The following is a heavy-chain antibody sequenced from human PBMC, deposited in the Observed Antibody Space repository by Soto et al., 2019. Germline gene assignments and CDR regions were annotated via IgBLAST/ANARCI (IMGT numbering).Heavy chain of an antibody. CDR3: ARDGGDSNFDY. Sequence: SETLSLTCTVSGGSISPYYWSWIRQPPGKGLEWIGYIYYSGGTNLNPSLKSRVTISVDTSKNQFSLKPNSLTAADTAVYYCARDGGDSNFDYWGQGTLVTVSS. CDR2: IYYSGGT. V-gene: IGHV4-59*01. J-gene: IGHJ4*02. CDR1: GGSISPYY. D-gene: IGHD2-21*02.